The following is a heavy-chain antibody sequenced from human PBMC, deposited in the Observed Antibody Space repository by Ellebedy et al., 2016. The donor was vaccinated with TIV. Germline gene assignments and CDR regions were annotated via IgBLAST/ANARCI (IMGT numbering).Heavy chain of an antibody. Sequence: GESLKISCAASGFTFSDYYMSWIRQAPGKGLEWVSYISSSGSTIYYADSVKGRFTISRDNAKNSLYLQMNSLRAEDTAVYYCASGGRGYSPTFDYWGQGTLVTVSS. J-gene: IGHJ4*02. CDR1: GFTFSDYY. D-gene: IGHD5-18*01. CDR3: ASGGRGYSPTFDY. V-gene: IGHV3-11*04. CDR2: ISSSGSTI.